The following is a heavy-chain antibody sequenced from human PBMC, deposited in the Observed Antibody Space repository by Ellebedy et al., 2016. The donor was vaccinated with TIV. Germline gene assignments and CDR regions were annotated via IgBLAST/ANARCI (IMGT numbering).Heavy chain of an antibody. V-gene: IGHV3-23*01. CDR2: FGVSGDST. J-gene: IGHJ4*02. Sequence: PGGSLRLSCAASGFTFSSYAMSWVRQAPGKGLEWVSGFGVSGDSTYYVDSVKGRFTISRDNTKNTLYLQINSLRAEDTAIYYCARGRSGTYIHHAFDYWGQGTLVTVSS. CDR3: ARGRSGTYIHHAFDY. CDR1: GFTFSSYA. D-gene: IGHD1-14*01.